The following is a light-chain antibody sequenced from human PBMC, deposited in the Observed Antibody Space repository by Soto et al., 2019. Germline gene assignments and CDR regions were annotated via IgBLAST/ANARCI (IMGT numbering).Light chain of an antibody. CDR3: QQRSNWPIT. CDR2: DAS. Sequence: EIVVTLYPSALSWSPGARATLSCRASQSVSRYLAWYQQKPGQAPRLLIYDASNRATGIPARFSGSGSGTDFTLTISSLEPEDFAVYYCQQRSNWPITFGQGTRLEIK. J-gene: IGKJ5*01. CDR1: QSVSRY. V-gene: IGKV3-11*01.